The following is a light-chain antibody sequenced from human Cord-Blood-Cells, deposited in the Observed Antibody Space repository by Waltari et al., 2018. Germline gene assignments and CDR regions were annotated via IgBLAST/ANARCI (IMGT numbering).Light chain of an antibody. Sequence: QAVLTQPSSLSASPGASASLTCTLRSGINVGTYRIYWYQQKPGSPPQSLLRYKSDSDKRQCSGVRSRFSGSKDASANAGILLISGLQSEDEADYYCMIWHSSAVVFGGGTKLTVL. CDR1: SGINVGTYR. V-gene: IGLV5-45*02. CDR3: MIWHSSAVV. CDR2: YKSDSDK. J-gene: IGLJ2*01.